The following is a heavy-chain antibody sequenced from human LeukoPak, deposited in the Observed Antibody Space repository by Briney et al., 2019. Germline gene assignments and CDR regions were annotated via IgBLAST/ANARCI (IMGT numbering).Heavy chain of an antibody. CDR3: AKDQSSGWPHYFDY. D-gene: IGHD6-19*01. CDR1: GFTFSSYW. J-gene: IGHJ4*02. Sequence: PGGSLRLSCAASGFTFSSYWMHWVRQAPGKGLVWVSRINSDGSSTSYADSVKGRFTISRDNSKNTLYLQMNSLRADDTAVYYCAKDQSSGWPHYFDYWGQGTLVTVSS. V-gene: IGHV3-74*01. CDR2: INSDGSST.